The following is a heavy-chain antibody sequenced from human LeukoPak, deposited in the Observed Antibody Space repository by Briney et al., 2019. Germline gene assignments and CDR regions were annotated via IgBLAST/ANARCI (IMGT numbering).Heavy chain of an antibody. CDR2: IYYSGST. CDR1: GGSISSYY. Sequence: PSETLSLTCTVSGGSISSYYWSWIRQPPGKGLEWIGYIYYSGSTNYNPSLKSRVTISVDTSKNQFSLKLSSVTAADTAVYYCARGRVGSLLWFGELGAFDPWGQGTLVTVSS. CDR3: ARGRVGSLLWFGELGAFDP. J-gene: IGHJ5*02. D-gene: IGHD3-10*01. V-gene: IGHV4-59*01.